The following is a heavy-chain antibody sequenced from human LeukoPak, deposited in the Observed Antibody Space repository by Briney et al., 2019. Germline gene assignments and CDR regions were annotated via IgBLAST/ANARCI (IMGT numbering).Heavy chain of an antibody. CDR1: GYTFTSYG. J-gene: IGHJ5*02. CDR2: ISAYNGNT. CDR3: ARTYVWGSYRYGEGFDP. V-gene: IGHV1-18*04. D-gene: IGHD3-16*02. Sequence: ASVKVSCKASGYTFTSYGISWVRQAPGQGLEWMGWISAYNGNTNYAQKLQGRVTMTTDTSTSTAYMELRSLRSDDTAVYYCARTYVWGSYRYGEGFDPWGQGTLVTVSS.